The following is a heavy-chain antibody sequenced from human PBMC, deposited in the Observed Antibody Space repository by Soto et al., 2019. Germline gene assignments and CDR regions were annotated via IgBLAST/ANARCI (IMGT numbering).Heavy chain of an antibody. CDR1: GFTFSSYA. D-gene: IGHD5-12*01. V-gene: IGHV3-30-3*01. CDR2: ISYDGSNK. CDR3: ARDRRRFGFDY. J-gene: IGHJ4*02. Sequence: QVQLVESGGGVVQPGRSLRLSCAASGFTFSSYAMHWVRQAPGKGLEWVAVISYDGSNKYYADSVKGRFTISRDNSKNTLYLQMNSLRAEDTAVYYCARDRRRFGFDYWGQGTLVTVSS.